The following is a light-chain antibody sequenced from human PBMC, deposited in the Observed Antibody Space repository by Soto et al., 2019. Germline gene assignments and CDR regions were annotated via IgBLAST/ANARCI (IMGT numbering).Light chain of an antibody. V-gene: IGKV3-20*01. CDR3: QQYDSSPVT. J-gene: IGKJ1*01. CDR2: GAS. CDR1: QSVSSSY. Sequence: EIVLTQSPGTLSLSPGERATLSCRASQSVSSSYLAWYQQKPDQAPRLHIYGASSRATGIPDRFSGSGSGTDFPLTISRLEPEDFAVYYCQQYDSSPVTFGQGTKLEIK.